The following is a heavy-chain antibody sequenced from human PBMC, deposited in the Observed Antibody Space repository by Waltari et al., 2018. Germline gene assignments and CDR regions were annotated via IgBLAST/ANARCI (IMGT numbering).Heavy chain of an antibody. J-gene: IGHJ2*01. Sequence: EVQLVESGGGLVQPGKYLRLSCVASAFTFSDHAMSWVRQRPGEGLEWVASLSASGHVSYYTASVKGRFVISRDNSKNTLFLHLNAVTVGDTAIFYCAKNATLGRARYFDLWGRGTLVTVSP. CDR1: AFTFSDHA. V-gene: IGHV3-23*04. D-gene: IGHD2-2*01. CDR2: LSASGHVS. CDR3: AKNATLGRARYFDL.